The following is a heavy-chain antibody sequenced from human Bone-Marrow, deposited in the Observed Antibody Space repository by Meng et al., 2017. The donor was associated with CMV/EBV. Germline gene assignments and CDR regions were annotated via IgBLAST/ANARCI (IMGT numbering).Heavy chain of an antibody. CDR3: ARDGPPRD. CDR2: IKNKAQNYIT. CDR1: GLTFSNHY. Sequence: GGSLRLSCAASGLTFSNHYMDWVRQAPGKGLEWVGRIKNKAQNYITEYAASVKGRFAISRDDSKNSLFLQMNSLKNEDTAVYYCARDGPPRDWGQGTRVTVSS. V-gene: IGHV3-72*01. J-gene: IGHJ4*02.